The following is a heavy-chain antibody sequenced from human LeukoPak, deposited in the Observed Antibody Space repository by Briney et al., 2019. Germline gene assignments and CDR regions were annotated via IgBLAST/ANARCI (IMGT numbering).Heavy chain of an antibody. CDR1: GYTFTSYD. Sequence: ASVKVSCKASGYTFTSYDINWVRQATGQGLEWMGWMNPNSGNTGYAQKFQGRVTMTKNTSITTAYMDLSSLRSEDTAVYYCARALSWTTESYYYMDVRGKGTTVTVSS. V-gene: IGHV1-8*01. CDR2: MNPNSGNT. CDR3: ARALSWTTESYYYMDV. J-gene: IGHJ6*03. D-gene: IGHD3/OR15-3a*01.